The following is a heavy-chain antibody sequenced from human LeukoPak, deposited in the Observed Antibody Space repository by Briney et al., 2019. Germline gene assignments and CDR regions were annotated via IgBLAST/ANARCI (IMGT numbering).Heavy chain of an antibody. V-gene: IGHV3-23*01. D-gene: IGHD6-13*01. CDR1: GFTFSTYA. Sequence: GGSLRLSCAASGFTFSTYAMSWVRQAPGKGLEWVSSINTGGGSTYYADSVKGRSTISRDSSKNTLYLQMNSLRAEDTAVYYCAKQTAGPGSIAAAGSGSYYFDPWGQGTLVTVSS. CDR3: AKQTAGPGSIAAAGSGSYYFDP. J-gene: IGHJ5*02. CDR2: INTGGGST.